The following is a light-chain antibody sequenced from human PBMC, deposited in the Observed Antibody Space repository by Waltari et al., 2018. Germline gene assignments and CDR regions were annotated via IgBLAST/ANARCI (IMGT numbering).Light chain of an antibody. CDR2: GAS. J-gene: IGKJ2*01. Sequence: EIVMTQSPATLSVSPGERATLSCRASQTLTSNLAWYQQQPGQAPRLLIYGASVRATGIPARCSGSGYGTQFTLTISNLQSEDFVVYYCQQYNNRPYTFGQGTKLEIK. CDR1: QTLTSN. CDR3: QQYNNRPYT. V-gene: IGKV3-15*01.